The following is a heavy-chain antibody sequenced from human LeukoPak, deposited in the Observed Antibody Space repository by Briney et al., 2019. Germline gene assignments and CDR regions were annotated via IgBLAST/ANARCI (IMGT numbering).Heavy chain of an antibody. J-gene: IGHJ5*02. CDR3: ARGRGRALRYFDSP. D-gene: IGHD3-9*01. CDR1: GGSISSYY. CDR2: INHSGST. V-gene: IGHV4-34*01. Sequence: PSETLSLTCTVSGGSISSYYWSWIRQPPGKGLEWIGEINHSGSTNYNPSLKSRVTISVDTSKNQFSLKLSSVTAADTAVYYCARGRGRALRYFDSPWGQGTLVTVSS.